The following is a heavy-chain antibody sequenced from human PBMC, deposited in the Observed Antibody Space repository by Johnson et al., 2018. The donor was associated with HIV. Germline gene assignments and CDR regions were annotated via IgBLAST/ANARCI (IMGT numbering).Heavy chain of an antibody. V-gene: IGHV3-11*04. CDR2: ISSSGTTI. Sequence: VQLVESGGGLVQPGGSLRLSCVASGFTFSDHYMSWIRQAPGKGLEWVSYISSSGTTIYSADSVKGRFTTSRDNTNNSLYLQMNSLKAEDTAVYYCARSKDCSVGTCPDGLDIWGQGTMVIVSS. D-gene: IGHD2-15*01. CDR1: GFTFSDHY. J-gene: IGHJ3*02. CDR3: ARSKDCSVGTCPDGLDI.